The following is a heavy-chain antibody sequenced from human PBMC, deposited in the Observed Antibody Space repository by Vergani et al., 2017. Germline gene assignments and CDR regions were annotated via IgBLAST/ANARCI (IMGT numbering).Heavy chain of an antibody. CDR3: ARANYQLPFDY. J-gene: IGHJ4*02. Sequence: QVQVVQSGAEVKKSGASVKVSCKTSGYTFSNYYMHWVRQAPGQGLEWMGGIIPIFGTANYAQKFQGRVTITADESTSTAYMELSSLRSEDTAVYYCARANYQLPFDYWGQGTLVTVSS. CDR2: IIPIFGTA. D-gene: IGHD2-2*01. CDR1: GYTFSNYY. V-gene: IGHV1-69*01.